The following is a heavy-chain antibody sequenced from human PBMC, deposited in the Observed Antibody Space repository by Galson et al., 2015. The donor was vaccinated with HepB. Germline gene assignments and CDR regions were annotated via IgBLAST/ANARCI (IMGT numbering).Heavy chain of an antibody. CDR1: GFIFSTYG. CDR2: ISSASSAI. Sequence: SLRLSCAASGFIFSTYGMSWVRQAPGKGLEWISYISSASSAIHYADFVKGRFTISRDNGDNSLYLQMNSLRDEDTAVYYCVRPICSGGSCYSAFDYWGRGTLVTVSS. CDR3: VRPICSGGSCYSAFDY. J-gene: IGHJ4*02. V-gene: IGHV3-48*02. D-gene: IGHD2-15*01.